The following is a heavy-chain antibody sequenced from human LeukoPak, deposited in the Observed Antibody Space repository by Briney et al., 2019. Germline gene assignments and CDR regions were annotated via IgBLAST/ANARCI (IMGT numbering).Heavy chain of an antibody. D-gene: IGHD3-10*01. J-gene: IGHJ4*01. CDR2: IRSDGSNK. CDR3: AKDRGVGFGEV. Sequence: PGGSLRLSCIESGFAFSSCGMHWVRQAPGKGLEWVAFIRSDGSNKYYADSVKGRFTISRDNSKNTLYLQLGSLRAEDTAVYYCAKDRGVGFGEVWGHGTLVTVSS. CDR1: GFAFSSCG. V-gene: IGHV3-30*02.